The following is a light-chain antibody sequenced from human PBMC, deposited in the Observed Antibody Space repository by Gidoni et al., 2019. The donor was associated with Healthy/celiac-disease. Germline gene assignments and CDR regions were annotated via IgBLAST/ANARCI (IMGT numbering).Light chain of an antibody. CDR3: QQRSNWRLT. J-gene: IGKJ4*01. Sequence: EIVLTQSPATLSLSPGERATLSCRASQSVSSYLAWNQQKPGQAPRLLIYDASNRATGIPARFSGSGSGTDFTLTISSLEPEDFAVYYCQQRSNWRLTFGGGTKVEIK. V-gene: IGKV3-11*01. CDR2: DAS. CDR1: QSVSSY.